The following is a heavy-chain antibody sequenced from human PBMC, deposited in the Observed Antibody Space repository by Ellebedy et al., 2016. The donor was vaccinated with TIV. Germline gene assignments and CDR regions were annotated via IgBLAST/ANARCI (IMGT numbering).Heavy chain of an antibody. CDR2: IYYSGNT. Sequence: MPSETLSLTCTVPGASISSSSSYWGWIRQPPGKGLEWIGSIYYSGNTYYNPSLKSRVTISVDTSQNQFSLKLSSVTAADTAVYYCAREGSYFYDSSGSFDYWGQGTLVTVSS. CDR3: AREGSYFYDSSGSFDY. D-gene: IGHD3-22*01. V-gene: IGHV4-39*02. CDR1: GASISSSSSY. J-gene: IGHJ4*02.